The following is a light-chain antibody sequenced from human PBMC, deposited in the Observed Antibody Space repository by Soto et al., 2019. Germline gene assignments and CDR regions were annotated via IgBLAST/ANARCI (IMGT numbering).Light chain of an antibody. V-gene: IGKV3-15*01. CDR1: QSVSST. J-gene: IGKJ1*01. CDR2: GAS. CDR3: QQYKDWPTT. Sequence: EIVMTQSPATLSVSPGERATLSCRASQSVSSTVAWYQQKPGQAPRLLIYGASTWATGIPARFSGSGSGTEFTLTISSLHSEDFAVYYCQQYKDWPTTFGQGTKVDIK.